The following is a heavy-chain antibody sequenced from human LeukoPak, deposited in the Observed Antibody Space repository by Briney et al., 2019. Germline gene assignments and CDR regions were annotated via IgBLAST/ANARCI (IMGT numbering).Heavy chain of an antibody. Sequence: PSETLSLTCTVSGGSISSSSYYWSWIRQPPGKGLEWIGYIYHSGSTYYNPSLKSRVTISVDRSKNQFSLKLSSVTAADTAVYYCASVPRIAVAGTSRDYYYYYMDVWGKGTTVTVSS. CDR1: GGSISSSSYY. CDR2: IYHSGST. V-gene: IGHV4-30-2*01. J-gene: IGHJ6*03. D-gene: IGHD6-19*01. CDR3: ASVPRIAVAGTSRDYYYYYMDV.